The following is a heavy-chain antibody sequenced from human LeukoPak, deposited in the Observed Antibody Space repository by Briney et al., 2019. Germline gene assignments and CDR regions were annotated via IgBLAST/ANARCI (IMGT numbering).Heavy chain of an antibody. V-gene: IGHV3-73*01. CDR1: GFTFSGSA. D-gene: IGHD1-26*01. J-gene: IGHJ6*02. Sequence: GGSLRLSCAASGFTFSGSAMHWVRQASGKGLEWVGRIRSKANSYATAYAASVKGRFTISRDDSKNTAYLQMNSLKTEDTAVYYCTRDLKWELTQGYYYYGMDVWGQGTTVTVSS. CDR2: IRSKANSYAT. CDR3: TRDLKWELTQGYYYYGMDV.